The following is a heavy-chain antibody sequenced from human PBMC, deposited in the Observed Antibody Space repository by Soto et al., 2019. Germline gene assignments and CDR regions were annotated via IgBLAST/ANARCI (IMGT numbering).Heavy chain of an antibody. V-gene: IGHV3-23*01. J-gene: IGHJ6*02. CDR2: ISGSGGST. CDR3: AKNNDFWSGSVDV. D-gene: IGHD3-3*01. Sequence: GSLRLSCAASGFTFNSYAMSWVRQAPGKGLKWVSAISGSGGSTYYADSVKGRFTISRDNSKNTLYLQMNSLRAEDTAVYYCAKNNDFWSGSVDVWGQGTTVTVSS. CDR1: GFTFNSYA.